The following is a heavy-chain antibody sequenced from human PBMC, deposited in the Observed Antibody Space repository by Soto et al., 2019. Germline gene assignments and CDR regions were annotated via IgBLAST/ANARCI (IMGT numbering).Heavy chain of an antibody. Sequence: QVQLQESGPGLVRPSQTLSLSCTVSGGSISNSANHWSWIRQHPGEGLEWIGYIYYSGGTYYSPSLKGRVNMSIDASKNQFSLKLSSVTAADTAVYYCAKGVRGVPNWFDPWGQGTHVTVSS. CDR3: AKGVRGVPNWFDP. CDR2: IYYSGGT. CDR1: GGSISNSANH. V-gene: IGHV4-31*03. D-gene: IGHD3-10*01. J-gene: IGHJ5*02.